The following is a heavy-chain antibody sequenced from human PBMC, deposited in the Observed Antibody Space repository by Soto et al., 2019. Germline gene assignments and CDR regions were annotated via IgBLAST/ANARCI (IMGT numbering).Heavy chain of an antibody. V-gene: IGHV3-11*01. D-gene: IGHD2-21*01. CDR2: ISNSGNSI. J-gene: IGHJ6*02. Sequence: PVGSLRLSCAASGFPFSDYDMSWIRQAPGKGLERVSYISNSGNSIYYADSVKGRFTISRDNAKNSLYLQMNSLRAEDTAVYYCAKEGRHDDPVWRGMDVWGQGTTVTVSS. CDR3: AKEGRHDDPVWRGMDV. CDR1: GFPFSDYD.